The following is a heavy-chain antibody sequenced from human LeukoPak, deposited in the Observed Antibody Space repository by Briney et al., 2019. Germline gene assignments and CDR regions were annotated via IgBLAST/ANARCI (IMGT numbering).Heavy chain of an antibody. CDR3: ARAGGSGWFDP. V-gene: IGHV3-74*01. D-gene: IGHD3-10*01. J-gene: IGHJ5*02. Sequence: QTGGSLRLSCAASGFTFRNYWMHWVRQAPGKGLVWVSRINIDGSTRYADSVEGRFTISRDNAKNTLYLQMNSLRAEATAVYYCARAGGSGWFDPWGQGTLVTVSS. CDR2: INIDGST. CDR1: GFTFRNYW.